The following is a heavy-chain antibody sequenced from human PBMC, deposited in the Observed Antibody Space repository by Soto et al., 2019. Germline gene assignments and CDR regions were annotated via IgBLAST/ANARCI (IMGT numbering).Heavy chain of an antibody. J-gene: IGHJ4*02. V-gene: IGHV3-11*06. CDR2: ISPKSTYK. Sequence: QVQLVESGGGLVKPGGSLRLSCAASEFIFSDYYMSWIRQAPGKGLEWISYISPKSTYKYYADSVKGRFTISRDNAESSLYLHINSLRPDDTAVYFCARGGGGGPFEYWGQGALVIVSS. CDR3: ARGGGGGPFEY. CDR1: EFIFSDYY. D-gene: IGHD2-21*01.